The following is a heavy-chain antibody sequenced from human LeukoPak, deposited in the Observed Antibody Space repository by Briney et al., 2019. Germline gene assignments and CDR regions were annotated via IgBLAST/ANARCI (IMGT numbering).Heavy chain of an antibody. CDR3: ARERYYYDTSAYYRKANFYYYGMDV. D-gene: IGHD3-22*01. V-gene: IGHV3-53*01. CDR1: GFTVSSNY. CDR2: IYSGGNT. J-gene: IGHJ6*02. Sequence: GGSLRLSCAASGFTVSSNYMSWVRQAPGKGLEWVSVIYSGGNTYYADSVKGRFTISRDNPKNTLYLQMNSLRAEDTAVYYCARERYYYDTSAYYRKANFYYYGMDVWGQGTTVTVSS.